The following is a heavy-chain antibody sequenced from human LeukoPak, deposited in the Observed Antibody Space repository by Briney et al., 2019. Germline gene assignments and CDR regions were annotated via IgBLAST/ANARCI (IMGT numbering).Heavy chain of an antibody. D-gene: IGHD3-3*01. CDR2: MNPNSGNT. Sequence: ASVKVSCKASGYTFTSYDINWVRQATGQGLEWMGWMNPNSGNTGYAQKFQGRVTITRNTSISTAYMGLSSLRSEDTAVYYCARDFWSGYVDYWGQGTLVTVSS. CDR3: ARDFWSGYVDY. J-gene: IGHJ4*02. CDR1: GYTFTSYD. V-gene: IGHV1-8*03.